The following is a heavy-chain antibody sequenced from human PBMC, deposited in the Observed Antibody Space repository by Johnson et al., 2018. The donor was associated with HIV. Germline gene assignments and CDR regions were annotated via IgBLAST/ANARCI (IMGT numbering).Heavy chain of an antibody. CDR2: ISYNGSNK. D-gene: IGHD3-10*01. CDR1: GFTFSSYG. CDR3: AKITQPNILRESGPYGAFDI. J-gene: IGHJ3*02. Sequence: QVQLVESGGGVVQPGRSLRLSCAASGFTFSSYGMHWVRQAPGKGLEWVAVISYNGSNKYYADSVKGRFTISRDNAKNTLYVQMNSLRAEDTAVYYCAKITQPNILRESGPYGAFDIWGQGTMVTVSS. V-gene: IGHV3-30*18.